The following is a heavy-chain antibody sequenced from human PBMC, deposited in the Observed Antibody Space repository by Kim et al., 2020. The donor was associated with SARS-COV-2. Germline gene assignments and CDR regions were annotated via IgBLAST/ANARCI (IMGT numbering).Heavy chain of an antibody. J-gene: IGHJ3*02. D-gene: IGHD3-22*01. CDR1: GFTVSSNY. V-gene: IGHV3-53*01. Sequence: GGSLRLSCAASGFTVSSNYMSWVRQAPGKGLEWVSVIYSGGSTYYADSVKGRFTISRDNSKNTLYLQMNSLRAADTAVYYCAREQGPGYYDSSGYYSGSGAFDIWGQGTMVTVSS. CDR3: AREQGPGYYDSSGYYSGSGAFDI. CDR2: IYSGGST.